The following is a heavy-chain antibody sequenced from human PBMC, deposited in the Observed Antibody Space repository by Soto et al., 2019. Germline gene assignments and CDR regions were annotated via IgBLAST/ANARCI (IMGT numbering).Heavy chain of an antibody. CDR3: AKDGQWLDVHFDY. J-gene: IGHJ4*02. Sequence: GGSLRLASTASGFTLSSSAMSWVRQAPGKGLEWVSISSASGGSTYHADSVKGRFSVSRDNSKNTLYLQMTRLRTEDTAVYYCAKDGQWLDVHFDYWGQGALVTVSS. D-gene: IGHD6-19*01. V-gene: IGHV3-23*01. CDR2: SSASGGST. CDR1: GFTLSSSA.